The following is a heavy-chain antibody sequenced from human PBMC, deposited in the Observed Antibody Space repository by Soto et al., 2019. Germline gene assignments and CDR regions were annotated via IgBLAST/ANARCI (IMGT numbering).Heavy chain of an antibody. J-gene: IGHJ4*02. D-gene: IGHD4-17*01. CDR1: GFSFSSYS. Sequence: EVQVVESGGGLVKPGGSLRLSCAASGFSFSSYSMTWVRQAPGKGLEWVSSIGSKSCYIYYADSVKGRFAISRDNAKNSLFLQMDSLRVDDTAVYYCARGQDYEYYFDNWGQGTLVTVSA. CDR2: IGSKSCYI. CDR3: ARGQDYEYYFDN. V-gene: IGHV3-21*01.